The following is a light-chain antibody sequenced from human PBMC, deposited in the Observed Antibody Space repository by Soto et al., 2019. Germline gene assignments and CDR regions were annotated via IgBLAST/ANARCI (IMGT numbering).Light chain of an antibody. CDR1: SSDVGSYNL. V-gene: IGLV2-23*02. CDR2: EVS. Sequence: QSALTQPASVSGSPGQSITISCTGTSSDVGSYNLVSWYQQLPGKAPKLIIYEVSKRPSGVSNRFSGSKSGNTASLTISGLQAADEADYYCCSWAGSNTFYFFGTGTKVTVL. J-gene: IGLJ1*01. CDR3: CSWAGSNTFYF.